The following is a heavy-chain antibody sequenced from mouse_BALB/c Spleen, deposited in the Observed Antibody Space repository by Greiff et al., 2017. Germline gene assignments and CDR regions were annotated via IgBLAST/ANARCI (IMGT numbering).Heavy chain of an antibody. CDR1: GYTFTSYT. CDR2: INPSSGYT. CDR3: ARWAPYGNYGAY. J-gene: IGHJ3*01. V-gene: IGHV1-4*01. D-gene: IGHD2-10*02. Sequence: QVQLKQSGAELARPGASVKMSCKASGYTFTSYTMHWVKQRPGQGLEWIGYINPSSGYTNYNQKFKDKATLTADKSSSTAYMQLSSLTSEDSAVYYCARWAPYGNYGAYWGQGTLVTVSA.